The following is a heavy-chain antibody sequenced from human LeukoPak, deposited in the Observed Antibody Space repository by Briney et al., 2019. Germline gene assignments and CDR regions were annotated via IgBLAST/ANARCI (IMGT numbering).Heavy chain of an antibody. CDR2: INPNSGDT. J-gene: IGHJ5*02. V-gene: IGHV1-2*02. Sequence: ASVKVSCKASGYTFTDYYMYWVRQAPGQGLEWMGWINPNSGDTNYAQKFQGRVTMTRDTSISTAYMELSRLRSDDTAVYYCAGSTNFNWFDPWGQGTLVTVSS. CDR1: GYTFTDYY. CDR3: AGSTNFNWFDP. D-gene: IGHD2-2*01.